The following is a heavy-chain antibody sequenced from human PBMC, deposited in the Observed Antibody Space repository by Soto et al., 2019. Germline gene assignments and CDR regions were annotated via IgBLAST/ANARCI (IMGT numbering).Heavy chain of an antibody. CDR2: IDPSGGSR. CDR3: ARVHGTYYDTLTGLWGGHFDY. V-gene: IGHV1-46*03. D-gene: IGHD3-9*01. CDR1: GYTFTNHY. Sequence: GASVKVSCKPSGYTFTNHYVLWVRQAPGQGLEWMGIIDPSGGSRIYAQKFQGRVTMTSDTSTSTMYIELSNLRSEDTAVFYCARVHGTYYDTLTGLWGGHFDYWGQGTQVTVSS. J-gene: IGHJ4*02.